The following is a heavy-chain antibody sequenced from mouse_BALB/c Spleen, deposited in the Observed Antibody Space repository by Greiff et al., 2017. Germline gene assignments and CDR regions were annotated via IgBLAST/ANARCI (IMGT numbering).Heavy chain of an antibody. D-gene: IGHD2-4*01. CDR2: ISYSGST. CDR1: GYSITSDYA. Sequence: EVKLVESGPGLVKPSQSLSLTCTVTGYSITSDYAWNWIRQFPGNKLEWMGYISYSGSTSYNPSLKSRISITRDTSKNQFFLQLNSVTTEDTATYYCARSGRGLRHIDYWGQGTTLTVSS. J-gene: IGHJ2*01. V-gene: IGHV3-2*02. CDR3: ARSGRGLRHIDY.